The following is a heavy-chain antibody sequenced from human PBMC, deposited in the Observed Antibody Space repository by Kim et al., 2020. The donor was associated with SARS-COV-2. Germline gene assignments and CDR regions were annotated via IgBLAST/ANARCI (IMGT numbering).Heavy chain of an antibody. Sequence: GGSLRLSCAASGFTFSDFYMSWIRQAPGKGLEWISYISSSDRYKKYADSVKGRFTIFRDNAKSSLFLQMNSLRAEDTAVYYCARSGDLGYDVDYGMDVWGQGTAVTVSS. CDR1: GFTFSDFY. D-gene: IGHD3-10*02. V-gene: IGHV3-11*03. CDR3: ARSGDLGYDVDYGMDV. CDR2: ISSSDRYK. J-gene: IGHJ6*02.